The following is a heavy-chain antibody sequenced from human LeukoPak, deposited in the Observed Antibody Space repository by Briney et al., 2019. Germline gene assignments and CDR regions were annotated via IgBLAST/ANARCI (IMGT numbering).Heavy chain of an antibody. D-gene: IGHD5-18*01. CDR1: GGSISIGSSY. CDR3: ATRITAMVSYYYDY. V-gene: IGHV4-39*01. CDR2: IYYTGST. Sequence: SETLSLTCTVSGGSISIGSSYWAWIRQPPGKGLEWIGSIYYTGSTSYNPSLKSRVTISVDTSKNQFSLKLSSVTAADTAVYYCATRITAMVSYYYDYWGQGTLVTVSS. J-gene: IGHJ4*02.